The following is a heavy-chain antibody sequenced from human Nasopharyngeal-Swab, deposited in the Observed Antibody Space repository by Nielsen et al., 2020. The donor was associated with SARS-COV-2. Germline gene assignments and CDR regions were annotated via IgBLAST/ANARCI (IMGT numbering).Heavy chain of an antibody. CDR2: TYYWSKWYT. D-gene: IGHD1/OR15-1a*01. J-gene: IGHJ4*02. CDR3: AREEERMEEPFDS. V-gene: IGHV6-1*01. Sequence: SETLSLTCAISGDSVSGTSAAWNWIRLSPSRGLVWWGRTYYWSKWYTDYALSVKGRITINPDTSKNQFSLQLNSVTPEDAAVYYCAREEERMEEPFDSWGQGTLVTVSS. CDR1: GDSVSGTSAA.